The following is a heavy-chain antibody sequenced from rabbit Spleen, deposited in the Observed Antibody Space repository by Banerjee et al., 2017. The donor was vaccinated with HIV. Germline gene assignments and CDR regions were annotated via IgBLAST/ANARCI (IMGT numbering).Heavy chain of an antibody. Sequence: QEQLEESGRGLVRPEGSLTLTCKASGFSFSDRDVMCWVRQAPGKGLEWIACINTATGKSVYANWVNGRFTISRTSSTTVTLQMTSLAAADTATYFCVRDPYGSSNVFFNLWGPGDPRHRL. CDR3: VRDPYGSSNVFFNL. J-gene: IGHJ4*01. V-gene: IGHV1S45*01. D-gene: IGHD8-1*01. CDR1: GFSFSDRDV. CDR2: INTATGKS.